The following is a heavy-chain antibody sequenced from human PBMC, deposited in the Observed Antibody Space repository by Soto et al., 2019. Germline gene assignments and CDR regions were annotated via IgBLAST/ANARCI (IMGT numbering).Heavy chain of an antibody. CDR3: ARAGYSYGYLVY. CDR2: IIPIFGTA. Sequence: SVKVSCKASGVTFSSYAISWVRQAPGQGLEWMGGIIPIFGTANYAQKFQGRVTITADKSTSTAYMEPSSLRSEDTAVYYCARAGYSYGYLVYWGQGTLVTVSS. CDR1: GVTFSSYA. V-gene: IGHV1-69*06. J-gene: IGHJ4*02. D-gene: IGHD5-18*01.